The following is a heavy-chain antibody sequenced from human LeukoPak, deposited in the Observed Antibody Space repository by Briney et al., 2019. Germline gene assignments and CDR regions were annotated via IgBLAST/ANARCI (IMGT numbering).Heavy chain of an antibody. D-gene: IGHD3-16*02. CDR1: GYTFTNYG. V-gene: IGHV1-18*01. Sequence: ASVKVSCKASGYTFTNYGISWVRQAPGQGLEWMGWISAYNGNTNYAQKLQGRVTMTTDTSTSTAYMELRSLRSDDTAVYYCARDGLRLGELSPTPDYWGQGTLVTVSS. CDR3: ARDGLRLGELSPTPDY. J-gene: IGHJ4*02. CDR2: ISAYNGNT.